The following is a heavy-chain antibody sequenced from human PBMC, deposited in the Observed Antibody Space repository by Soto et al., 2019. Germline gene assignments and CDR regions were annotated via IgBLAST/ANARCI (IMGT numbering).Heavy chain of an antibody. D-gene: IGHD6-6*01. CDR2: IWYDGSNK. Sequence: PGGSLRLSCAASGFTFSSYGMHWVRQAPGKGLEWVAVIWYDGSNKYYADSVKGRFTISRDNSKNTLYLQMNSLRAEDTAVYYCGRPRYSSSTGHYFDYWGQGTLVT. CDR3: GRPRYSSSTGHYFDY. CDR1: GFTFSSYG. J-gene: IGHJ4*02. V-gene: IGHV3-33*01.